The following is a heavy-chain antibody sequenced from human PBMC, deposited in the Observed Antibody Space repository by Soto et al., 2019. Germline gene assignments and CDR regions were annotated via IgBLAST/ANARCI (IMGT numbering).Heavy chain of an antibody. CDR1: GFTFSSYG. V-gene: IGHV3-30*03. CDR2: ISYDGSNK. J-gene: IGHJ6*02. D-gene: IGHD6-19*01. CDR3: AREILSRGWPHYYYGMDV. Sequence: QVQLVESGGGVVQPGRSLRLSCAASGFTFSSYGMHWVRQAPGKGLEWVAVISYDGSNKYYADSVKGRFTISRDNSKNTLYLQMNSLRAEDTAVYYCAREILSRGWPHYYYGMDVWGQGTTVTVSS.